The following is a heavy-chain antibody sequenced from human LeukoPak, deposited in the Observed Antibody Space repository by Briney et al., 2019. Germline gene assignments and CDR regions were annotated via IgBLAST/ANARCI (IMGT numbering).Heavy chain of an antibody. CDR2: ISSTSTTI. V-gene: IGHV3-48*02. CDR3: ARDRTDYGDYFDF. J-gene: IGHJ4*02. CDR1: GFTFSSFP. Sequence: GGSLRLSCAASGFTFSSFPMNWVRQAPGKGLEWISYISSTSTTIDYADSVKGGFTISRDNARNSLFLQMNSLRDEDTAVYYCARDRTDYGDYFDFWGQGTLVTVSS. D-gene: IGHD4-17*01.